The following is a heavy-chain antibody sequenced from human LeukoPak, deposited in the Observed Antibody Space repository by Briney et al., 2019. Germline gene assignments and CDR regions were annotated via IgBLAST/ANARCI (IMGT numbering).Heavy chain of an antibody. D-gene: IGHD6-19*01. CDR3: ARDYYGSGWYGDY. Sequence: GGSLRLSCAASGFTFSDYYMSWIRQAPGKGLEWVANIKQDGSEKFYVDSVKGRFTLSRDNAKNSLFLQMNSLRAEDTAVYYCARDYYGSGWYGDYWGQGTLVTVSS. V-gene: IGHV3-7*04. CDR1: GFTFSDYY. J-gene: IGHJ4*02. CDR2: IKQDGSEK.